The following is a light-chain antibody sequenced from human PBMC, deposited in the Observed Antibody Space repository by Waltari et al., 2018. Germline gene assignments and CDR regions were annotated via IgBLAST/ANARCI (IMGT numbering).Light chain of an antibody. J-gene: IGLJ2*01. CDR2: EGS. V-gene: IGLV2-23*03. CDR3: CSYAGSSTFVV. CDR1: SSDVGSYNL. Sequence: QSALTQPASVSGSPGQTITISCTGTSSDVGSYNLVSWYQQHQGKVPKLMIYEGSKRASVVSNRISGSKSGNTAYLTISWLQAEDAANCYCCSYAGSSTFVVFGGGTKLTVL.